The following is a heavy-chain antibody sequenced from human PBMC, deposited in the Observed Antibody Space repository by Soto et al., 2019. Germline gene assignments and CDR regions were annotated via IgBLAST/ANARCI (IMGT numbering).Heavy chain of an antibody. CDR2: IIPIFGTA. J-gene: IGHJ4*02. D-gene: IGHD6-13*01. V-gene: IGHV1-69*13. CDR1: GGTFSSYA. CDR3: ARGGAAAGTHPYY. Sequence: AAVKVSCKASGGTFSSYAISWVRQAPGQGLEWMGGIIPIFGTANYAQKFQGRVTITADESTSTAYMELSSLRSEDTAVYYCARGGAAAGTHPYYWGQGSLVTVSS.